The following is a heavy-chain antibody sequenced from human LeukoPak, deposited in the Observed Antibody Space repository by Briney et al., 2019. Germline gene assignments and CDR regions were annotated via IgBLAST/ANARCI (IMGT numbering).Heavy chain of an antibody. Sequence: GGSLRLSCVASGFTFSTFAMTWVRQAPGKGLELVSVIWGADDKTVYGDAVKGRFTISRDNSKNTLYLQMNSLRADDTAVYYCAKTQGYYDAWGQGALVTVSS. D-gene: IGHD2-15*01. V-gene: IGHV3-23*01. CDR2: IWGADDKT. J-gene: IGHJ5*02. CDR1: GFTFSTFA. CDR3: AKTQGYYDA.